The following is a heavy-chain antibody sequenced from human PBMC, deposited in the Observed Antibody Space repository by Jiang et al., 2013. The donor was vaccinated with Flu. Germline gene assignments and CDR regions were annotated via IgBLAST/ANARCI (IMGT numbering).Heavy chain of an antibody. CDR1: GGSISSGGYS. J-gene: IGHJ5*02. V-gene: IGHV4-30-2*01. CDR2: IYHSGST. CDR3: ARGHSKDGNWFRP. Sequence: GSGLVKPSQTLSLTCAVSGGSISSGGYSWSWIRQPPGKGLEWIGYIYHSGSTYYNPSLKSRVTISVDRSKNQFSLKLSSVTAADTAVYYCARGHSKDGNWFRPWGQGTLVT.